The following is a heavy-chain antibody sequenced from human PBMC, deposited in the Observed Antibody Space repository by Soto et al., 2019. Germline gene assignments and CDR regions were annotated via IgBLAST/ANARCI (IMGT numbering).Heavy chain of an antibody. J-gene: IGHJ4*02. Sequence: ETLSLTCTVSGGYISSYYWSWIRQPPGKGLEWIGYIFYSGNTNYNPSLRSRVTISVDTSKNQFSLKLSSVTATDTAVYYCARDSGYGDPFDYWGQGTPVTVS. D-gene: IGHD4-17*01. CDR2: IFYSGNT. CDR1: GGYISSYY. CDR3: ARDSGYGDPFDY. V-gene: IGHV4-59*01.